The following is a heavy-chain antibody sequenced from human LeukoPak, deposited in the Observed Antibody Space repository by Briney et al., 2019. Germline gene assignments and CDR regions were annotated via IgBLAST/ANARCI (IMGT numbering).Heavy chain of an antibody. J-gene: IGHJ4*02. Sequence: ASVKVSCKASGYTFTSADINWVRQATGQGLEWMGWMNPSSGNTGYAQKFQGRVTMTRDTSINTAFMELSSLRSEDTAVYYCARGGFSTTTCYDYWGQGTLVTVSS. V-gene: IGHV1-8*01. CDR2: MNPSSGNT. CDR3: ARGGFSTTTCYDY. CDR1: GYTFTSAD. D-gene: IGHD2-2*01.